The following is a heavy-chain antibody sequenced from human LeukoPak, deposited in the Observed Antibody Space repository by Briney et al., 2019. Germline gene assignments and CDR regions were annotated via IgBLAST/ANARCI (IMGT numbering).Heavy chain of an antibody. CDR2: IIPIFGTA. Sequence: SVKVSCKASGGTFSSYAISWVRQAPGQGLEWMGGIIPIFGTANYAQKFQGRVTITADESTSTAYMELSSLRSEDTAVYYCARSEMATITRDYYYMDVWGKGTTVTVSS. CDR1: GGTFSSYA. J-gene: IGHJ6*03. D-gene: IGHD5-24*01. CDR3: ARSEMATITRDYYYMDV. V-gene: IGHV1-69*01.